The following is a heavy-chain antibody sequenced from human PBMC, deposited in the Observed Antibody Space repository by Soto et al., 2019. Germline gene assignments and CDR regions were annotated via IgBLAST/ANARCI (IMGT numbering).Heavy chain of an antibody. J-gene: IGHJ4*02. V-gene: IGHV1-69*06. D-gene: IGHD3-16*02. CDR3: KVVGGFIVTSFDF. CDR2: IIPIFGTA. CDR1: GGTFSSYA. Sequence: ASVKVSCKASGGTFSSYAISWVRQAPGQGLEWMGGIIPIFGTANYAQKLQGRVTITADKSTSTAYMELSSLRSEDTAVYYCKVVGGFIVTSFDFWGQGTLVTVSS.